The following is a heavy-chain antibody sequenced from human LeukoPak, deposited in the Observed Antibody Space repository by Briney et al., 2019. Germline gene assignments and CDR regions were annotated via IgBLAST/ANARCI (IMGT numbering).Heavy chain of an antibody. J-gene: IGHJ5*02. D-gene: IGHD3-22*01. CDR3: ARGRMDSSGYYYFWFDP. Sequence: KSSETLSLTCTVSGGSISSYYWSWIRQPPGKGLEWIGYIYYSGSTNYNPSLKSRVTISVDTSKNQFSLKLSSVTAADTAVYYCARGRMDSSGYYYFWFDPWGQGTLVTVSS. CDR1: GGSISSYY. V-gene: IGHV4-59*01. CDR2: IYYSGST.